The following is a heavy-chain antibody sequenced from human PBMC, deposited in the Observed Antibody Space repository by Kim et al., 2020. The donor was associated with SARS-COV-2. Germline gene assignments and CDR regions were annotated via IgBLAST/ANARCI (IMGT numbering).Heavy chain of an antibody. V-gene: IGHV3-23*01. CDR2: T. Sequence: TYYAASVKGRFTISRDNSKNTLYLQMNSLRAEDTAVYYCAKGVPEVWFDPWGQGTLVTVSS. J-gene: IGHJ5*02. CDR3: AKGVPEVWFDP. D-gene: IGHD3-10*02.